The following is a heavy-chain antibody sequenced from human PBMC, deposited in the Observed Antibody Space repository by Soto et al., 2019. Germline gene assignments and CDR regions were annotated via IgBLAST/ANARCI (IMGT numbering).Heavy chain of an antibody. Sequence: QVQLQESGPGLVKPSGTLSLTCAVSSGSISSSNWWSWVRQPPGKGLEWVGEIYHSGSTNYNPSLESRVTIAVNKSKNQFSVKLSSVTAADTAVYYCARDPALWFGEHNYFDYWGQGTLVTVSS. CDR2: IYHSGST. J-gene: IGHJ4*02. CDR1: SGSISSSNW. V-gene: IGHV4-4*02. CDR3: ARDPALWFGEHNYFDY. D-gene: IGHD3-10*01.